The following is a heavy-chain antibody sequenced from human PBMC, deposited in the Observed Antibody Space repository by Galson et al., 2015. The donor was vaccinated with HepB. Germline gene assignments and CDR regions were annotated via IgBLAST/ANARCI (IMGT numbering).Heavy chain of an antibody. CDR1: GGSFSGYY. CDR2: INHSGST. CDR3: ARGRRIAARHNWFDP. D-gene: IGHD6-6*01. Sequence: ETLSLTCAVYGGSFSGYYWSWIRQPPGKGLEWIGEINHSGSTNYNPSLKSRVTISVDTSKNQFSLKLSSVTAADTAVYYCARGRRIAARHNWFDPWGQGTLVTVSS. V-gene: IGHV4-34*01. J-gene: IGHJ5*02.